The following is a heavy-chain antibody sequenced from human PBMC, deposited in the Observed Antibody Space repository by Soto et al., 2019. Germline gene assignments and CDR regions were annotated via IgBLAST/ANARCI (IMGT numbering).Heavy chain of an antibody. CDR2: IYYSGST. CDR3: ARERGFRYGSGGSCYFNWFDP. V-gene: IGHV4-39*02. D-gene: IGHD2-15*01. CDR1: GGSISSSSYY. J-gene: IGHJ5*02. Sequence: SETLSLTCTVSGGSISSSSYYWGWIRKTPGKGLERLGSIYYSGSTYYNPSLKSRVTISVDTSKNQFSLKLSSVTAADTAVYCCARERGFRYGSGGSCYFNWFDPWGQGTLVTVSS.